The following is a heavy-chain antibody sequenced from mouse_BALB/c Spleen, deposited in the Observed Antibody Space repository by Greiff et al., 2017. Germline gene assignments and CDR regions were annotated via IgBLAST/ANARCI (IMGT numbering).Heavy chain of an antibody. CDR1: GYSITSDYA. CDR2: ISYSGST. D-gene: IGHD1-1*01. CDR3: ARGTTVKGYYAMDY. V-gene: IGHV3-2*02. Sequence: EVKLVESGPGLVKPSQSLSLTCTVTGYSITSDYAWNWIRQFPGNKLEWMGYISYSGSTSYNPSLKSRISITRDTSKNQFFLQLNSVTTEDTATYYCARGTTVKGYYAMDYWGQGTSVTVSS. J-gene: IGHJ4*01.